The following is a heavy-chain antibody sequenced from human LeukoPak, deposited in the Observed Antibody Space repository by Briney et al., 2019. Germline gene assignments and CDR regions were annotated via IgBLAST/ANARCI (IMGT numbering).Heavy chain of an antibody. CDR2: IYYSGST. D-gene: IGHD2-2*01. CDR3: ARYPSQYCSSTSCSDAFDI. V-gene: IGHV4-59*08. J-gene: IGHJ3*02. CDR1: GGSISSYY. Sequence: PSETLSLTCAVYGGSISSYYWSWIRQPPGKGLEWIGYIYYSGSTNYNPSLKSRVTISVDTSKNQFSLKLSSVTAADTAVYYCARYPSQYCSSTSCSDAFDIWGQGTMVTVSS.